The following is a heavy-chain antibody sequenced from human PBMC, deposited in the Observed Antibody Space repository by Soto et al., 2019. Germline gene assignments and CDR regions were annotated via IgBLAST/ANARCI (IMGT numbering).Heavy chain of an antibody. V-gene: IGHV4-34*01. CDR1: GGSFSGYY. D-gene: IGHD3-10*01. CDR3: ARGLGGSGLGGMDV. J-gene: IGHJ6*02. CDR2: INHSGST. Sequence: QVQLQQWGAGLLKPSETLSLTCAVYGGSFSGYYWSWIRQPPGKGLEWIGEINHSGSTNYNPSLKSRVTIAVDTSKNQFSPKLSFVTAADTAVYYCARGLGGSGLGGMDVWGQGTTVTVSS.